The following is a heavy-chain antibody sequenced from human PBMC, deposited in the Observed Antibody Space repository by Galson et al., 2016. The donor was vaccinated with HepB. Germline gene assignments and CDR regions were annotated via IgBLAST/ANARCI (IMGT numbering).Heavy chain of an antibody. Sequence: SETLSLTCAVYGGSLSGSYWSWIRQSPGKGLAWIGEIYHTGTTNYNASLNSRVPISIDTSKNSFSLRLNSLTAADTAVYYCARIREGYLPLDGFDVWGRGTMVTVSS. CDR2: IYHTGTT. D-gene: IGHD5-24*01. J-gene: IGHJ3*01. CDR1: GGSLSGSY. CDR3: ARIREGYLPLDGFDV. V-gene: IGHV4-34*01.